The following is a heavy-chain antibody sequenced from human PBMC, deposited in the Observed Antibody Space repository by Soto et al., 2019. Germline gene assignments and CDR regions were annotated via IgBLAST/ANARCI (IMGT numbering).Heavy chain of an antibody. CDR3: AKGQYHNCWYAAPLDY. CDR1: EFTFSNYA. D-gene: IGHD6-13*01. CDR2: ISGSGSGDST. V-gene: IGHV3-23*01. Sequence: EVQLLESGGGLVQPGGSLRLSCVASEFTFSNYAMTWVRLAQGKRLEWVSAISGSGSGDSTYYTDSVKGRFTISRDNSKNTLYLQMNSLRAEDTAVYYCAKGQYHNCWYAAPLDYWGQGTLVTVSS. J-gene: IGHJ4*02.